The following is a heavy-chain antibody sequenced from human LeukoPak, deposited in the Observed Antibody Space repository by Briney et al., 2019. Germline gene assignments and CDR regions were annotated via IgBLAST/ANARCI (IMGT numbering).Heavy chain of an antibody. CDR2: IIPIFGTE. J-gene: IGHJ6*03. Sequence: GASVKVSCKASGYTFTSYGISWVRPAPGQGLDWMGGIIPIFGTENYAQKFQGRVTITADESTSTAYMELSSLRSEDTAVYYCASSPSSLGVPAAMRYYYYYYYYMDVWGKGTTVTISS. CDR1: GYTFTSYG. D-gene: IGHD2-2*01. V-gene: IGHV1-69*13. CDR3: ASSPSSLGVPAAMRYYYYYYYYMDV.